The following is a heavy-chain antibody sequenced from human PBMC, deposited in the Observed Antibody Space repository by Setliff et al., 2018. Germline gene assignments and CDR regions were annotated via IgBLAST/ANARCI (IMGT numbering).Heavy chain of an antibody. Sequence: GGSLRLSCAASGFTFSTHSMNWVRQAPGKGLEWVSSISRSSTYIYYADSMKGRFTISRDNAKNSLYLQMNSLRAEDTAVYYCASAGHSGSWFPFDAFHIWGQGTMVTVS. J-gene: IGHJ3*02. V-gene: IGHV3-21*01. CDR2: ISRSSTYI. CDR1: GFTFSTHS. CDR3: ASAGHSGSWFPFDAFHI. D-gene: IGHD6-13*01.